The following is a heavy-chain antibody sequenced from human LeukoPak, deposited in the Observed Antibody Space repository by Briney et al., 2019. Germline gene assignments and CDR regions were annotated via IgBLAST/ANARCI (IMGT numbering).Heavy chain of an antibody. Sequence: PGGSLRLSCAASGFTFDDYGMSWVRQAPGKGLEWVSGINWNGGSTGYADSVKGRFTISRDNAKNSLYLQMNSLRAEDTALYHCARDAYYDFWSGYSPDYYYYGMDVWGQGTTVTVSS. CDR1: GFTFDDYG. J-gene: IGHJ6*02. D-gene: IGHD3-3*01. CDR3: ARDAYYDFWSGYSPDYYYYGMDV. CDR2: INWNGGST. V-gene: IGHV3-20*01.